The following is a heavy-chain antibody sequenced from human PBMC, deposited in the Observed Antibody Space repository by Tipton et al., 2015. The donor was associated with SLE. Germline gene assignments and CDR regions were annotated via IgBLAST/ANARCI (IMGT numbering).Heavy chain of an antibody. CDR1: GFTFSNYD. V-gene: IGHV3-13*01. CDR3: ARESGNWNLDD. D-gene: IGHD1-20*01. Sequence: SLRLSCAASGFTFSNYDFHWVRQATGKGLEWVSAIGRGFDTYYPASVKGRFTISRENAKNSLYLEMNSLRDGDTAVYYCARESGNWNLDDWGQGTLVTVSS. CDR2: IGRGFDT. J-gene: IGHJ4*02.